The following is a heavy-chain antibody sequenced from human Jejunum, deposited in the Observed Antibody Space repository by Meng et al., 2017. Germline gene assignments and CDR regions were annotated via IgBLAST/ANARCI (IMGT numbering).Heavy chain of an antibody. CDR1: GGSISSGNYT. Sequence: QVQLQEPGPGLGKRAQTLSLTGTVSGGSISSGNYTWSWIRQPPGKGLEWIGYISFSGKTSYNPSYKSRVTISLDTSKNHFSLTLTSVTVADTAGYYCARGGNGGRLGDNWFDPWGQGTLVTVSS. D-gene: IGHD2-8*01. J-gene: IGHJ5*02. CDR2: ISFSGKT. V-gene: IGHV4-30-4*01. CDR3: ARGGNGGRLGDNWFDP.